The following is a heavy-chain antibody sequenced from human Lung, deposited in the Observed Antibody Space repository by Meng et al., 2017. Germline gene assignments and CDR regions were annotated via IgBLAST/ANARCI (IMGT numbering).Heavy chain of an antibody. J-gene: IGHJ2*01. CDR1: DGSISSSNYY. Sequence: QLQLQESGPGLVTPSQTLSLACPVSDGSISSSNYYWSWIRQPPGKGLEWSGHIYNSGSTYYNPSPKSRITISVDTSKNQFSLKLSSVTAADTAVYYCARGQKGYFDLWGRGTLVTVSS. CDR2: IYNSGST. V-gene: IGHV4-30-4*01. CDR3: ARGQKGYFDL.